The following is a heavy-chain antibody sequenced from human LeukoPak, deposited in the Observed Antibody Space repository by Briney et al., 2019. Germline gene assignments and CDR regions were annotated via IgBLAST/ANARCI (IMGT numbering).Heavy chain of an antibody. D-gene: IGHD3-10*01. J-gene: IGHJ4*02. CDR1: GFTFSSYA. V-gene: IGHV3-23*01. CDR2: ISGSGGST. Sequence: AGSLRLSCAASGFTFSSYAMSWVRQAPGKGLEWVWAISGSGGSTYYADPVKGRFTISRDNSKNTLYQQMNSLRAEDTAVYYCAKDRNWELREADYWGQGTLVTVSS. CDR3: AKDRNWELREADY.